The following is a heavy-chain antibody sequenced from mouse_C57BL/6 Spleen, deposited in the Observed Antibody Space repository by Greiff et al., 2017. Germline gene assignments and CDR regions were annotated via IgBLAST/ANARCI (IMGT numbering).Heavy chain of an antibody. V-gene: IGHV7-3*01. D-gene: IGHD2-4*01. Sequence: EVKLQESGGGLVQPGGSLSLSCAASGFTFTDYYMSWVRQPPGKALEWLGFIRNKANGYTTEYSASVKGRFTISRDKSQSILYLQMNALRAEDRATYYCARSRDYAYAMDYWGQGTSVTVSS. CDR2: IRNKANGYTT. J-gene: IGHJ4*01. CDR3: ARSRDYAYAMDY. CDR1: GFTFTDYY.